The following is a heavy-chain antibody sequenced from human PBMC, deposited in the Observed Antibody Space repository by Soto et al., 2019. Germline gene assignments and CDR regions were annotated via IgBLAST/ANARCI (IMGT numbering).Heavy chain of an antibody. CDR1: GFTFSSYA. V-gene: IGHV3-23*01. CDR2: ISGSGGST. J-gene: IGHJ6*02. Sequence: PGGSLRLSCAASGFTFSSYAMSWVHQAPGKGLEWVSAISGSGGSTYYADSVKGRFTISRDNSKNTLYLQMNSLRAEDTAVYYCARSMVGDFWSGPHYGMDVWGQGTRVTVSS. D-gene: IGHD3-3*01. CDR3: ARSMVGDFWSGPHYGMDV.